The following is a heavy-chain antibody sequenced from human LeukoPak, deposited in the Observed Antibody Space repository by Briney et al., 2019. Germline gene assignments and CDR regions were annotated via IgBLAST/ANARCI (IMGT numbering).Heavy chain of an antibody. CDR2: ITISGHTK. V-gene: IGHV3-48*03. J-gene: IGHJ5*02. CDR1: GFDLNTYE. Sequence: GGSLRLSCAASGFDLNTYEINWVRQAPGKGLEWIADITISGHTKNYADSVKGRFIISRDNAGTSLYLQMNSLRVEDTGFCYCARGDPHADLWGQGTLVTVSS. CDR3: ARGDPHADL.